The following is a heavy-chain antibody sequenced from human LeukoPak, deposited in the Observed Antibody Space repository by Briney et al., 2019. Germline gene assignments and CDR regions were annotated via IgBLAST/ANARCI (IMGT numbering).Heavy chain of an antibody. Sequence: PGGSLRLSCAASGFNFRGYNMNWVRQAPGKGLEWVSSMSTSSTYIYYADSITGRFTISRDDARSLLYLQMDSLRAEDTAVYYCVRDFAFGFCNTTTCRYPFDSWGQGTLVTVSS. CDR2: MSTSSTYI. CDR3: VRDFAFGFCNTTTCRYPFDS. CDR1: GFNFRGYN. V-gene: IGHV3-21*06. D-gene: IGHD3-16*01. J-gene: IGHJ4*02.